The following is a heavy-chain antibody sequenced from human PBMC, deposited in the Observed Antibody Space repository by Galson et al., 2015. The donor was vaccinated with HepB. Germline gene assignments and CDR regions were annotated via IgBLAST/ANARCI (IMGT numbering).Heavy chain of an antibody. CDR1: GGSISGDY. J-gene: IGHJ6*02. CDR2: IYYSGST. Sequence: LSLTCTVSGGSISGDYWNWIRQSPGKGLEWIGYIYYSGSTYYNPSLKSRVTISVDTSKNQMSLKLTSVTAADTAVYYCAGGGYYENSGYDRAPAMDVWGQGTTVTVSS. V-gene: IGHV4-59*01. D-gene: IGHD3-22*01. CDR3: AGGGYYENSGYDRAPAMDV.